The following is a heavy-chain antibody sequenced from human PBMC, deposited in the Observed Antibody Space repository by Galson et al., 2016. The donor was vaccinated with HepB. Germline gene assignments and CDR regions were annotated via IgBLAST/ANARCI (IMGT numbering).Heavy chain of an antibody. J-gene: IGHJ4*02. Sequence: SLRLSCAASGFTVSSDYMNWVRQAPGKGLECVSVIYSGGTTYYADSVKGRFTISGDNAKNSLYLQMNSLRDEDTAIYFCARDGNHGYDMDYWGQGTLVTVSS. CDR2: IYSGGTT. D-gene: IGHD1-14*01. V-gene: IGHV3-53*01. CDR3: ARDGNHGYDMDY. CDR1: GFTVSSDY.